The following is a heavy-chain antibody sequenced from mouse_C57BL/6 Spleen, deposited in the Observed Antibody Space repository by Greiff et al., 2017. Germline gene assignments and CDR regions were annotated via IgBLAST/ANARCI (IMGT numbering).Heavy chain of an antibody. CDR2: ISSGSSTI. D-gene: IGHD2-3*01. CDR1: GFTFSDYG. V-gene: IGHV5-17*01. CDR3: ARMVTPQYYYAMDY. Sequence: EVQGVESGGGLVKPGGSLKLSCAASGFTFSDYGMHWVRQAPEKGLEWVAYISSGSSTIYYADTVKGRFTISRDNAKNTLFLQMTSLRSEDTAMFYCARMVTPQYYYAMDYWGQGTSVTVSS. J-gene: IGHJ4*01.